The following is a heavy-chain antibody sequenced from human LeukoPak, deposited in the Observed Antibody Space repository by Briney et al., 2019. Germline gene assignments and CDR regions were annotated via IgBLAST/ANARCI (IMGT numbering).Heavy chain of an antibody. Sequence: WEYLRFYAAASAFSFNTIWMTRERQAPGKGREGVVNISQGGRNKHYVDAVKGRFTISRDNTNNSLYLQINSMRGEDTAVYYCASGGGSRSSTFDCASTSCPIDYWGQGTHVTVSS. CDR2: ISQGGRNK. D-gene: IGHD2-2*01. CDR1: AFSFNTIW. CDR3: ASGGGSRSSTFDCASTSCPIDY. V-gene: IGHV3-7*01. J-gene: IGHJ4*02.